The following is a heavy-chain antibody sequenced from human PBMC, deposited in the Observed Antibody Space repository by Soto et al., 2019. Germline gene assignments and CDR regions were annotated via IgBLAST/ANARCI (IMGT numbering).Heavy chain of an antibody. CDR3: AKVCIGSSGWSDAFDI. CDR2: ISGSGGST. D-gene: IGHD6-19*01. Sequence: GSQRLSCQASVFTFSSYAMSWVRQAPGKGLEWVSAISGSGGSTYYADSVKGRFTISRDNSKNTLYLQMNSLRAEDTAVYYCAKVCIGSSGWSDAFDIWGQGTMVTVSS. V-gene: IGHV3-23*01. CDR1: VFTFSSYA. J-gene: IGHJ3*02.